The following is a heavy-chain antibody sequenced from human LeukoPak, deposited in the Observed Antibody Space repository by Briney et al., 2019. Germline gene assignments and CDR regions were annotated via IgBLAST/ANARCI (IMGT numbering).Heavy chain of an antibody. CDR3: ARDQLPAADYYDSSGYPDY. V-gene: IGHV1-2*02. Sequence: ASVKVSCKASGYTFTRYYMHWVRQAPGQGLEWMGWINPNSGGTNYAQKFQGRVTMTRDTSISTAYMELSRLRSDDTAVYYCARDQLPAADYYDSSGYPDYWGQGTLVTVSS. D-gene: IGHD3-22*01. CDR1: GYTFTRYY. J-gene: IGHJ4*02. CDR2: INPNSGGT.